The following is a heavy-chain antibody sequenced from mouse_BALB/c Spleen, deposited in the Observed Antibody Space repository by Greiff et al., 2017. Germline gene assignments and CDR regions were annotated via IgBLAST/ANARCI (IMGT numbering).Heavy chain of an antibody. CDR1: GYSFTGYN. J-gene: IGHJ4*01. V-gene: IGHV1S135*01. Sequence: VHVKQSGPELEKPGASVKISCKASGYSFTGYNMNWVKQSHGKSLEWIGNIDPYYGGTSYNQKFKGKATLTVDKSSSTAYRQLKSLTSEDSAVYYCARWDGSSHYAMDYWGQGTSVTVSS. CDR2: IDPYYGGT. CDR3: ARWDGSSHYAMDY. D-gene: IGHD1-1*01.